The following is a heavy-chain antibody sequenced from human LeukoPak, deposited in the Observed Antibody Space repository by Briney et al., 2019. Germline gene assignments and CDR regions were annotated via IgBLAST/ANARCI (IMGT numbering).Heavy chain of an antibody. J-gene: IGHJ6*04. Sequence: KTGGSLRLSCAASEFSVGSNYMTWVRQAPGKGLEWVSAISGSGGSTYYADSVKGRFTISRDNAKNSLYLQMNSLRAEDTAVYYCAELGITMIGGVWGKGTTVTISS. CDR2: ISGSGGST. CDR3: AELGITMIGGV. D-gene: IGHD3-10*02. CDR1: EFSVGSNY. V-gene: IGHV3-21*01.